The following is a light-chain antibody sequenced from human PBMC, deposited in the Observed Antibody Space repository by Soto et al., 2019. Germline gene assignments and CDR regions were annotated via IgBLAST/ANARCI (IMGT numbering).Light chain of an antibody. CDR1: SSDVGSYNL. Sequence: QSALTQPASVSGSPGQSITISCTGTSSDVGSYNLVSWYQQYPGKAPKLMIYEVSKRPSGVSNRFSGSKSGNTASLTISGLQAEDEADYYCSSYTSSSTVVFGGGTKLTVL. CDR2: EVS. V-gene: IGLV2-14*02. J-gene: IGLJ2*01. CDR3: SSYTSSSTVV.